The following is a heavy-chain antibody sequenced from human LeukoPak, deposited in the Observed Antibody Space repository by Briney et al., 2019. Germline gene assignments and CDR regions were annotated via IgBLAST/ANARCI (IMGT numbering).Heavy chain of an antibody. D-gene: IGHD3-3*01. CDR1: GFTFSDYG. CDR2: ISSSSSYI. CDR3: ASSGVARAFDF. Sequence: KPGGSLRLSCAASGFTFSDYGMNWVRQAPGKGLEWVSSISSSSSYIYYADSVEGRFTISRDNAKNSLYLQMNSLRAEDTAVYYCASSGVARAFDFWGQGTLVTVSS. V-gene: IGHV3-21*01. J-gene: IGHJ4*02.